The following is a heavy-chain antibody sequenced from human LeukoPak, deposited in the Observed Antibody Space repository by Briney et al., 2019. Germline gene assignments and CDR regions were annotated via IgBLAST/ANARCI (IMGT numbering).Heavy chain of an antibody. Sequence: SETLSLTCTVSGGPITSSSYYWSWIRQPPGKGLEWIGSIYYSGSTYYTPSLKSRVNISVDTSKNQFSLKLSSVTAADTAVHYCARGHCFGGDCYFDYWGPGTLVTVSS. V-gene: IGHV4-39*01. D-gene: IGHD2-21*02. CDR2: IYYSGST. CDR1: GGPITSSSYY. J-gene: IGHJ4*02. CDR3: ARGHCFGGDCYFDY.